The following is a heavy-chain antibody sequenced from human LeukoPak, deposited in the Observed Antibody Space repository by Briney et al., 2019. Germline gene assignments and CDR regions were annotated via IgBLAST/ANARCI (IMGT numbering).Heavy chain of an antibody. V-gene: IGHV1-18*01. CDR2: ISAYNGNT. CDR3: ARDRTTVTTYYFDY. CDR1: GYTFTSYG. J-gene: IGHJ4*02. D-gene: IGHD4-17*01. Sequence: ASVKVSCKASGYTFTSYGISWVRQAPGQGLERMGWISAYNGNTNYAQKLQGRVTMTTDTSTSTAYMELRSLRSDDTAVYYCARDRTTVTTYYFDYWGQGTLVTVSS.